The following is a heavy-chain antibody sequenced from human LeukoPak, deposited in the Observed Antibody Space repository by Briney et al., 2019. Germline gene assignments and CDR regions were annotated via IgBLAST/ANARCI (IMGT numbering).Heavy chain of an antibody. D-gene: IGHD2-8*01. CDR1: GGSISSGGYY. J-gene: IGHJ4*02. Sequence: SETLSLTCTVSGGSISSGGYYWSWIRQHPGKGLEWIGYIYYSGSTYYNPSLKSRVTISVDTSKNQFSLKLSSVTAADTAVYYCARSCPNGVCYFGYWGQGTLVTVSS. V-gene: IGHV4-31*03. CDR2: IYYSGST. CDR3: ARSCPNGVCYFGY.